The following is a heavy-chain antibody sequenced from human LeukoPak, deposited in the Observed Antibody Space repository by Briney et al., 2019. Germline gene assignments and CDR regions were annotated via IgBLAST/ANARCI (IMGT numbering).Heavy chain of an antibody. Sequence: GESLKISCKGSGYRFSNYWIGWVRQMPGKGLEWMGIIYPGDSDTRYSPSFQGQVTISADKSISTAYLQWSSLKASDTAMYYCARHGAVAGTSRGDFDYWGQGTLVTVSS. D-gene: IGHD6-19*01. CDR2: IYPGDSDT. V-gene: IGHV5-51*01. J-gene: IGHJ4*02. CDR1: GYRFSNYW. CDR3: ARHGAVAGTSRGDFDY.